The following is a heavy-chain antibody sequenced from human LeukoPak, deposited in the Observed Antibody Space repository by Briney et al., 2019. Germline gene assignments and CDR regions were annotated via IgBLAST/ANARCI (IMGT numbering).Heavy chain of an antibody. CDR3: ARDAYFVGARNEVYYYGMDV. D-gene: IGHD1-26*01. CDR2: ISSSSSYI. V-gene: IGHV3-21*01. Sequence: GGSLRLSCAASGFTFSSYSMNWVRQAPGKELEWVSSISSSSSYIYYADSVKGRFTISRDNAKNSLYLQMNSLRAEDTAVYYCARDAYFVGARNEVYYYGMDVWGQGTTVTVSS. J-gene: IGHJ6*02. CDR1: GFTFSSYS.